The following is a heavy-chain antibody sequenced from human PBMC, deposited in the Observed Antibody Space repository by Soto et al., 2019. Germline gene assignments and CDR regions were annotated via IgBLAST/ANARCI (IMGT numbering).Heavy chain of an antibody. CDR2: ISTSSSYI. J-gene: IGHJ4*02. CDR1: GFSFSSYN. D-gene: IGHD3-3*01. CDR3: ARGKDSGYDFWSGYYSFDY. V-gene: IGHV3-21*01. Sequence: PGGSLRLSCAASGFSFSSYNMNWVRQSPGKGLEWVSSISTSSSYIYYTDSVKGRFTISRDNAKNSLYLQLSSLRAEDTAVYYCARGKDSGYDFWSGYYSFDYWGQGTLVTVSS.